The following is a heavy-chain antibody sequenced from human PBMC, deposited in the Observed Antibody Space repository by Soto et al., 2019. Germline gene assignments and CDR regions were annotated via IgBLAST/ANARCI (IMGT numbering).Heavy chain of an antibody. CDR2: IYTSGST. Sequence: SETLSLTCTVSCGSISSYYWSWIRQPAGKGLEWIGRIYTSGSTNYNPSLKSRVTMSVDTSKNQFSLKLSSVTAADTAVYYCARGYYYGSGSYYLDYYYYGMDVWGQGTTVTVSS. D-gene: IGHD3-10*01. V-gene: IGHV4-4*07. CDR3: ARGYYYGSGSYYLDYYYYGMDV. J-gene: IGHJ6*02. CDR1: CGSISSYY.